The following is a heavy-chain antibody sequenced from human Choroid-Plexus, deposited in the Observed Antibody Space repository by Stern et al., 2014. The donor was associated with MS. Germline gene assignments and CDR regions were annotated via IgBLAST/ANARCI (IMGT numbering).Heavy chain of an antibody. D-gene: IGHD2/OR15-2a*01. V-gene: IGHV3-30*18. Sequence: VQLVESGGGVVQPGRPLRLSCVASGFTLGSCAMHWVRQAPGKGLEWVAGVSYDGSNKDYADSVKGRFTISRDNSQNTLYMQMSSLRPEDTAVYYCAKDRQYLTFFFDHWGQGSLVPVSS. CDR2: VSYDGSNK. CDR3: AKDRQYLTFFFDH. J-gene: IGHJ5*02. CDR1: GFTLGSCA.